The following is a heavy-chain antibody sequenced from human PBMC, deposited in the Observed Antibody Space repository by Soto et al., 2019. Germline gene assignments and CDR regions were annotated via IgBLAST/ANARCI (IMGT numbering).Heavy chain of an antibody. Sequence: QVQLVQSGAEVKKPGASVKVSCKASGYAFTNYGITWVRQAPGQGLEWMGWISGYNGNTDYAQNLQGRVTLTTDTSTGTAYRELRSLRSDDTAVYYCARAPIEVNCENDFWGQGTLVTVSS. CDR3: ARAPIEVNCENDF. V-gene: IGHV1-18*01. CDR2: ISGYNGNT. D-gene: IGHD2-21*01. CDR1: GYAFTNYG. J-gene: IGHJ4*02.